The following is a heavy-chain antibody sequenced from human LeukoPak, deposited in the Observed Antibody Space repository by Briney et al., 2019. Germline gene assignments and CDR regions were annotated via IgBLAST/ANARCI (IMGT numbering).Heavy chain of an antibody. CDR1: GGSISSSN. D-gene: IGHD1-26*01. CDR3: ARDPYSGNLGPTYYYYMDV. CDR2: ITTSSAYI. Sequence: GTLSLTCAVSGGSISSSNWWSWVRQPPGKGLEWVSAITTSSAYIYYADSVRGRFTISRDNAKNSLYLQMNSLRDDDTAVYYCARDPYSGNLGPTYYYYMDVWGKGTTVTVSS. V-gene: IGHV3-21*01. J-gene: IGHJ6*03.